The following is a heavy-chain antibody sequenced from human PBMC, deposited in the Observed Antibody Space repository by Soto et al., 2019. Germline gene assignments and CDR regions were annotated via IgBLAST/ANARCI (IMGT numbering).Heavy chain of an antibody. CDR1: GFTVNSNY. V-gene: IGHV3-53*02. CDR3: AREMGTPVVDAHPHCDAFDI. CDR2: IYSGGTT. D-gene: IGHD2-15*01. Sequence: EVQLVETGGGLIQPGRYLRLSCAASGFTVNSNYMSWVRQAPGKGLEWVSVIYSGGTTVYADSVKGRFTISRDSSKNTLYLRMNSLRVEDTAMYYCAREMGTPVVDAHPHCDAFDIWGLGTMVTVSS. J-gene: IGHJ3*02.